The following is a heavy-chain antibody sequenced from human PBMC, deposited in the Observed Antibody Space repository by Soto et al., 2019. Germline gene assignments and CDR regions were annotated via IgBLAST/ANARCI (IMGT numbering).Heavy chain of an antibody. CDR1: GGSISSSSYY. D-gene: IGHD3-3*01. CDR2: IYYSGST. V-gene: IGHV4-39*01. J-gene: IGHJ6*02. CDR3: ASDLTSWSGYSGYGMDV. Sequence: ALTCTVSGGSISSSSYYWGWIRQPPGKGLEWIGSIYYSGSTYYNPSLKSRVTISVDTSKNQFSLKLSSVTAADTAVYYCASDLTSWSGYSGYGMDVWGQGTTVTVSS.